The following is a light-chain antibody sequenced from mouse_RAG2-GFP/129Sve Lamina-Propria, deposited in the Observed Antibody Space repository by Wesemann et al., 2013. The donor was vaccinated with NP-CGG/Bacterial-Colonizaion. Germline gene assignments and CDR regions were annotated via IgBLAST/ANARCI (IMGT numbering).Light chain of an antibody. J-gene: IGKJ5*01. CDR2: LVS. CDR3: LQSTHFPLT. V-gene: IGKV1-133*01. Sequence: RWLLQRPGQSPKRLIYLVSKLDSGVPDRFSGSGSGTDFTLKISRVEAEDLGVYYCLQSTHFPLTFGAGTKLELK.